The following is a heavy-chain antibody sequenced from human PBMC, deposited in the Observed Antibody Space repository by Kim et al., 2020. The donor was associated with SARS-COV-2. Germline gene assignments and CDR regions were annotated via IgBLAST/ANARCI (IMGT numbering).Heavy chain of an antibody. CDR1: GFTFSSYA. D-gene: IGHD3-3*02. Sequence: GGSLRLSCAASGFTFSSYAMHWVRQAPGKGLEWVAVISYDGSNKYYVDSVKVRFTISRDNSKKTLYLQMNSLSAEDTAVYYCARANRETISIFGDWFYP. CDR2: ISYDGSNK. V-gene: IGHV3-30*04. CDR3: ARANRETISIFGDWFYP. J-gene: IGHJ5*02.